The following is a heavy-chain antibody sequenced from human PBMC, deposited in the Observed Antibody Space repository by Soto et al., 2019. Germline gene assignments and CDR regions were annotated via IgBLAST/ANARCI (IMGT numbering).Heavy chain of an antibody. Sequence: WASVKVSCKASGYTFTSYYMHWVRQAPGQGLEWMGRIIPIFGRANYAQKFQGRVTITADESTSTAYMELSSLRSEDTAVYYCASSVAGTDFDYWGQGTLVTVSS. CDR3: ASSVAGTDFDY. J-gene: IGHJ4*02. CDR1: GYTFTSYY. D-gene: IGHD6-19*01. CDR2: IIPIFGRA. V-gene: IGHV1-69*13.